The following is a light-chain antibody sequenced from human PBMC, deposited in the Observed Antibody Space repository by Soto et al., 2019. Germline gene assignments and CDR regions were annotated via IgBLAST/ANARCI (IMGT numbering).Light chain of an antibody. CDR3: QQSYSQWT. V-gene: IGKV1-39*01. CDR2: VAS. CDR1: QNIASS. J-gene: IGKJ1*01. Sequence: DIQMTQSPSSLSASVGDSVTITCRASQNIASSVNWYQQKPGEAPKLLIYVASSLQSGVPSRLSGSGSGTDFTFTISSLQPEDFATYYCQQSYSQWTFGQGTKVE.